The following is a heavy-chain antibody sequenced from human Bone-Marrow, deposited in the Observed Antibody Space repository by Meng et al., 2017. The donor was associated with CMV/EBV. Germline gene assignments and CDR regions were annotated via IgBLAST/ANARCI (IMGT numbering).Heavy chain of an antibody. CDR1: VFTFRNNW. D-gene: IGHD3-3*01. J-gene: IGHJ3*01. CDR2: INSVGSST. Sequence: VFTFRNNWMHWVRQVPGKGLMWVSRINSVGSSTNYVDSVKGRFIISRDNSENTLYLHMSSLTTEDTAVYYCARASYDFWTGDDGFDLWGQGAMVTVSS. CDR3: ARASYDFWTGDDGFDL. V-gene: IGHV3-74*01.